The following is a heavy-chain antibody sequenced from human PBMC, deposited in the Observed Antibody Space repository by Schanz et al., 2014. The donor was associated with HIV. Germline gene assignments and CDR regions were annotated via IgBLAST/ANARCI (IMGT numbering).Heavy chain of an antibody. CDR1: GGSVNGYY. CDR2: INHSGST. D-gene: IGHD1-1*01. J-gene: IGHJ5*02. V-gene: IGHV4-34*01. CDR3: ARGSRWNINWFDP. Sequence: QVQLQQWGAGLLKPSETLSLTCAVYGGSVNGYYWTWIRQPPGKGLEWIGEINHSGSTNYNPSLKSRVTISLDTSKNQFSLKLSSVTAADTAVYYCARGSRWNINWFDPWGQGTLVTVSS.